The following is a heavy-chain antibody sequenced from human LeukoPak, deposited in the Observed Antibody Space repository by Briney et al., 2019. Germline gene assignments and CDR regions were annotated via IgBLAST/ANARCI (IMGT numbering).Heavy chain of an antibody. V-gene: IGHV1-2*02. CDR1: GYTFTGYY. Sequence: ASVKVSCKASGYTFTGYYMHWVRQAPGQGLEWMGWINPNSGGTNYAQKFQGRVTMTRDTSISTAYMELSRLRSDDTAVYYCAREGGYCSSTSGYGVQDYWGQGTLVTVSS. CDR3: AREGGYCSSTSGYGVQDY. J-gene: IGHJ4*02. CDR2: INPNSGGT. D-gene: IGHD2-2*01.